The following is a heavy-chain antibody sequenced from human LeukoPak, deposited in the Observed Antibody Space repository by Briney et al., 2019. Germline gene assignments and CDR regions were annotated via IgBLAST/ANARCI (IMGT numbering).Heavy chain of an antibody. Sequence: SETLSLTCTVSGGSISSGGYYWSWIRQPPGKGLEWIGYIYHSGSTYYNPSLKSRVTISVDRSKNQFSLNLSSVTAADTAVYYCARGACSSTSCYKGAFDMWGHGTVVTVSS. D-gene: IGHD2-2*02. J-gene: IGHJ3*02. CDR1: GGSISSGGYY. CDR3: ARGACSSTSCYKGAFDM. CDR2: IYHSGST. V-gene: IGHV4-30-2*01.